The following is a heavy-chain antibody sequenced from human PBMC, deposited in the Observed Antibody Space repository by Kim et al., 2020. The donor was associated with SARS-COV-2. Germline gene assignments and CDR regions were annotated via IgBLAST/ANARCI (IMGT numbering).Heavy chain of an antibody. CDR3: ASTPPYSSSFSSRGIDY. CDR1: GGSISSGGYY. J-gene: IGHJ4*02. V-gene: IGHV4-31*03. Sequence: SETLSLTCTVSGGSISSGGYYWSWIRQHPGKGLEWIGYIYYSGSTYYNPSLKSRVTISVDTSKNQFSLKLSSVTAADTAVYYCASTPPYSSSFSSRGIDYWGQGTLVTVSS. D-gene: IGHD6-13*01. CDR2: IYYSGST.